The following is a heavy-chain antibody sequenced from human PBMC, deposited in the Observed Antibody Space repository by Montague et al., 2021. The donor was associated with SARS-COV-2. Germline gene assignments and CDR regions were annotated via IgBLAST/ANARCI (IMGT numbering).Heavy chain of an antibody. CDR3: ARRPALLLHLDWSQSYDDYYGLDV. CDR2: IQRGDT. J-gene: IGHJ6*02. V-gene: IGHV4-34*12. Sequence: SETLSLTCAVSGKSYSPYHGSFNSYHWSWIRQSQGKGLEWIGDIQRGDTKYNPSLKSRVTISVDTAQEQFFLTLTSVTAADTAVYYCARRPALLLHLDWSQSYDDYYGLDVWGQGTTVVVS. D-gene: IGHD3/OR15-3a*01. CDR1: GKSYSPYHGSFNSYH.